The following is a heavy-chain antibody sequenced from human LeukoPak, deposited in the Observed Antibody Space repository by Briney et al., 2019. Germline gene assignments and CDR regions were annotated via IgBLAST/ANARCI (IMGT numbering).Heavy chain of an antibody. CDR2: INPNSGGT. D-gene: IGHD6-13*01. Sequence: ASVKVSYKASGYTFTGYYMHWVRQAPGQGLEWMGWINPNSGGTNYAQKFQGWVTMTRDTSISTAYMELSRLRSDHTAVYYCAREFREGSSWYYNWLDPWGQGTLVTVSS. CDR1: GYTFTGYY. J-gene: IGHJ5*02. CDR3: AREFREGSSWYYNWLDP. V-gene: IGHV1-2*04.